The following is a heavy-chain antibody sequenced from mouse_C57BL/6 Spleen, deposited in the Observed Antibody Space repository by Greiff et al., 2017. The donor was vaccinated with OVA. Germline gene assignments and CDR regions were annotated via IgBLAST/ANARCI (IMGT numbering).Heavy chain of an antibody. J-gene: IGHJ4*01. CDR2: ISNLAYSI. D-gene: IGHD2-5*01. CDR3: ARQGSNDAMDY. Sequence: EVKLMESGGGLVQPGGSLKLSCAASGFTFSDYGMAWVRQAPRKGPEWVAFISNLAYSIYYADTVTGRFTISRENAKNTLYLEMSSLRSEDTAMYYCARQGSNDAMDYWGQGTSVTVSS. CDR1: GFTFSDYG. V-gene: IGHV5-15*01.